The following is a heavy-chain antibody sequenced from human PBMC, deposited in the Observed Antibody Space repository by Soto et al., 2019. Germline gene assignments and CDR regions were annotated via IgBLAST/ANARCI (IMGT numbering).Heavy chain of an antibody. D-gene: IGHD3-22*01. Sequence: PSETLSLTCTVSGGSISSYYWSWIRQPPGKGLEWIGYIYYSGSTNYNPSLKSRVTISVDTSKNQFSLKLSSVTAADTAVYYCAREVDYYDSSGTGWFDPWGPGTLVTVSS. CDR2: IYYSGST. J-gene: IGHJ5*02. V-gene: IGHV4-59*12. CDR1: GGSISSYY. CDR3: AREVDYYDSSGTGWFDP.